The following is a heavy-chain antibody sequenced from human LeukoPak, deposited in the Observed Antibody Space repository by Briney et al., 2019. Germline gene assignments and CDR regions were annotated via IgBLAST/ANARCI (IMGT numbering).Heavy chain of an antibody. Sequence: SETLSLTCDVSGYSISNGNYWGWIRQPPGKGLEWIGSIYYSGSTYYNPSLKSRVTISVDTSKNQFSLKLSSVTAADTAVYYCARHSRLYSGSYHDAFDIWGQGTMVTVSS. CDR1: GYSISNGNY. CDR3: ARHSRLYSGSYHDAFDI. J-gene: IGHJ3*02. D-gene: IGHD1-26*01. V-gene: IGHV4-38-2*01. CDR2: IYYSGST.